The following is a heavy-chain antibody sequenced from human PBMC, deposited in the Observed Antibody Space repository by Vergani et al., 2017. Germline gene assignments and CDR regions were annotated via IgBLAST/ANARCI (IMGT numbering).Heavy chain of an antibody. CDR1: GGSISSSSYY. CDR3: ATVEGYCSGGSCPYYYYYYMDA. CDR2: IYYSGST. D-gene: IGHD2-15*01. J-gene: IGHJ6*03. V-gene: IGHV4-39*07. Sequence: QLQLQESGPGLVKPSETLSLTCTVSGGSISSSSYYWGWIRQPPGKGLEWIGSIYYSGSTYYNPSLKSRVTISVDTSKNQFSLKLSSVTAADTAVYYCATVEGYCSGGSCPYYYYYYMDAWGKGTMVTVSS.